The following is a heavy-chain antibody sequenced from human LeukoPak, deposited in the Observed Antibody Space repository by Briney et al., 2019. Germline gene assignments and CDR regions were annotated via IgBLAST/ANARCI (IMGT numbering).Heavy chain of an antibody. Sequence: GGSLRLSCAASGFTFSSYWMHWVRQAPGKGLVWVSAISGSGGSTYYADSVKGRFTISRDNSKNTLYLQMSSLRAEDTAVYYCAKEGIAAAGRFDYWGQGTLVTVSS. D-gene: IGHD6-13*01. V-gene: IGHV3-23*01. CDR2: ISGSGGST. CDR1: GFTFSSYW. J-gene: IGHJ4*02. CDR3: AKEGIAAAGRFDY.